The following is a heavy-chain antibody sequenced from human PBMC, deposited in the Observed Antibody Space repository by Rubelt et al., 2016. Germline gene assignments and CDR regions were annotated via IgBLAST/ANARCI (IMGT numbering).Heavy chain of an antibody. Sequence: GEINHSGSTNYNPSLKSRVTISVDTSKNQFSLKLSSVTAADTAVYYCARDSPIVGATHWGQGTLVTVSS. CDR3: ARDSPIVGATH. V-gene: IGHV4-34*01. CDR2: INHSGST. D-gene: IGHD1-26*01. J-gene: IGHJ4*02.